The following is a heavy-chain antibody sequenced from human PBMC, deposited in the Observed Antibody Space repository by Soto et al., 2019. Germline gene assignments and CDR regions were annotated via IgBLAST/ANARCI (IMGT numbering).Heavy chain of an antibody. J-gene: IGHJ5*02. V-gene: IGHV3-33*01. CDR2: IWNDGSNR. CDR1: GLRFSDYV. CDR3: VRDRLRYYEKGNWFDP. Sequence: PGGSLRLSCAAAGLRFSDYVFHWVRQPPGKGLEWVAVIWNDGSNRHYADSVRGRFTISRDNSKSTVYLEMNSLRAEDTSVYYCVRDRLRYYEKGNWFDPWGQGTLVTVSS. D-gene: IGHD3-9*01.